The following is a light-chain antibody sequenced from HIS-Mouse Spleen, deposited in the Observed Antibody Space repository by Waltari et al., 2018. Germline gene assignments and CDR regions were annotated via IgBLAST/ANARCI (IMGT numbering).Light chain of an antibody. Sequence: SYELTQPPSVSVSPGQTARITCSVDALPKTYAYWYQQKSGQAPVLVISEDSKRPSGIPERFSGSSSGTMATLTISGAQVEDEADYYCYSTDSSGNHRVFGGGTKLTVL. J-gene: IGLJ2*01. CDR1: ALPKTY. CDR3: YSTDSSGNHRV. V-gene: IGLV3-10*01. CDR2: EDS.